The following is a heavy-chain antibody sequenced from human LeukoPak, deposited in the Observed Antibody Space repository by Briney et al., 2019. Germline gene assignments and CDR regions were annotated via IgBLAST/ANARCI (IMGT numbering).Heavy chain of an antibody. D-gene: IGHD1-26*01. CDR3: ARESIVGGTTLDY. CDR1: GYTFTGYY. Sequence: GASVKVSCKASGYTFTGYYMHWVRQAPGQGLEWMGWINPNSGGTNYAQKFQGRVTMTRDTSISKAYMELSRLRSDDTAVYYCARESIVGGTTLDYWGQGTLVTVSS. CDR2: INPNSGGT. V-gene: IGHV1-2*02. J-gene: IGHJ4*02.